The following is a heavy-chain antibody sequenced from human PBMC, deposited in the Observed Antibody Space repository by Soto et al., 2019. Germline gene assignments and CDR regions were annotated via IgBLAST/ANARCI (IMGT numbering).Heavy chain of an antibody. D-gene: IGHD5-12*01. V-gene: IGHV1-69*14. CDR2: IITIFGTT. J-gene: IGHJ4*02. Sequence: QVQLVQSGAEVKKPGSSVKVSCKTSGDIFSGYSISWVRQAPGQGLEWMGGIITIFGTTNYAQRFHGRVTITADKSTSTVYMELYSLKSEDTAVYYCARDLGSGYDPGDCWGQGTLVTVSS. CDR3: ARDLGSGYDPGDC. CDR1: GDIFSGYS.